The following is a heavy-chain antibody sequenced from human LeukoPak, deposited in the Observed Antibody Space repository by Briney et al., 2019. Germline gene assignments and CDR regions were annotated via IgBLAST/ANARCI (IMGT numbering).Heavy chain of an antibody. CDR3: ARVNLGYSSCWSPRAFDY. CDR2: FHYSGRT. Sequence: SETLSLTCTVSGDSISTYYWSWIRQPPGKGLEWIGYFHYSGRTNYNPSLKSRVTISVDTSKNQFSLKLSSVTAADTAVYYCARVNLGYSSCWSPRAFDYWGQGTLVTVSS. D-gene: IGHD6-19*01. J-gene: IGHJ4*02. CDR1: GDSISTYY. V-gene: IGHV4-59*01.